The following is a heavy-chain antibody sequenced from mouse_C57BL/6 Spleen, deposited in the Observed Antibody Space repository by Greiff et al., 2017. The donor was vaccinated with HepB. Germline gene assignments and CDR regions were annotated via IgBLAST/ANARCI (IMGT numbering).Heavy chain of an antibody. V-gene: IGHV1-18*01. Sequence: EVQVVESGPELVKPGASVKIPCKASGYTFTDYNMDWVKQSHGKSLEWIGDINPNNGGTIYNQKFKGKATLTVDKSSSTAYMELRSLTSEDTAVYYCARWGKLGGWFAYWGQGTLVTVSA. CDR1: GYTFTDYN. J-gene: IGHJ3*01. CDR2: INPNNGGT. D-gene: IGHD4-1*01. CDR3: ARWGKLGGWFAY.